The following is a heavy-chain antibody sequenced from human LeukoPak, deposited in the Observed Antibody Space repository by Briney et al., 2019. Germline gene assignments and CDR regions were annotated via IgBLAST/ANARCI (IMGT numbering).Heavy chain of an antibody. CDR3: AREISRFGI. V-gene: IGHV3-66*01. Sequence: GGSLRLSCAASGFTVSSNYVSWVRQAPGKGLEWVSSIYIGGSTYYADSAKGRFTISRDNPNNTLYLQMHSLRAEDTAVYYCAREISRFGIWGQGTLVTVSS. CDR2: IYIGGST. CDR1: GFTVSSNY. J-gene: IGHJ4*02. D-gene: IGHD3-16*01.